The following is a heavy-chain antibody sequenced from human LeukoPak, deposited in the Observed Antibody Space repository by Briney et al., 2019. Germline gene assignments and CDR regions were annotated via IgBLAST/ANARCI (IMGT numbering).Heavy chain of an antibody. CDR1: GFTFSDFW. D-gene: IGHD2-15*01. V-gene: IGHV3-7*01. Sequence: GGSLRLSCAVSGFTFSDFWMSWVRQAPGKGLEWVANIKQDGSVKYYVDSVKGRFTISRDNAENSLYLQMNSLRAEDTAVYYCARGGTSPAGYWGQGALVTVSS. CDR3: ARGGTSPAGY. J-gene: IGHJ4*02. CDR2: IKQDGSVK.